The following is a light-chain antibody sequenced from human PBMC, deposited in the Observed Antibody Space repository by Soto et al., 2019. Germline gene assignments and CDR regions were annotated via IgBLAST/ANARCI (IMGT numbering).Light chain of an antibody. CDR2: GAS. CDR1: QSVSSN. Sequence: EIVMTQSPATLSVSPGERATLSCRASQSVSSNLVWYQQKRGQAPRLLIYGASTRATGIPARFSGSGSGTEFTLTISSLQSEDFPVYYCQQYNNWPPTFGQGTKLDIK. J-gene: IGKJ2*01. V-gene: IGKV3-15*01. CDR3: QQYNNWPPT.